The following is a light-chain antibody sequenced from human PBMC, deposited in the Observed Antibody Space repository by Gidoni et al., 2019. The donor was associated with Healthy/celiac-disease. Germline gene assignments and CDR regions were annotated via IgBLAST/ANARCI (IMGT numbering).Light chain of an antibody. CDR1: QSVSSSY. J-gene: IGKJ1*01. CDR3: QQYGSSPWT. CDR2: GAS. V-gene: IGKV3-20*01. Sequence: DIVLMQSPGTLSLSPGERATLSCRASQSVSSSYFAWYQQKPGQAPRLLIYGASSRATGIPDRFSGSGSGTDFALTISRLEPEDFAVYYWQQYGSSPWTFGQGTKVEIK.